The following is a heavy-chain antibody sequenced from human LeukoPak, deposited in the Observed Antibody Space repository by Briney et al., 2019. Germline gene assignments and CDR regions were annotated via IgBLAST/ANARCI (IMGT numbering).Heavy chain of an antibody. Sequence: GGSLRLSCAASGFTFSSYGMHWVRQAPGKGLEWVAFIRYDGSIRYYADPVTGRFTISRDNSKNTLYLQMNSLRAEDTAVYYCAKDVSQYYISSLDYWGQGTLVTVSS. D-gene: IGHD6-6*01. J-gene: IGHJ4*02. CDR1: GFTFSSYG. V-gene: IGHV3-30*02. CDR3: AKDVSQYYISSLDY. CDR2: IRYDGSIR.